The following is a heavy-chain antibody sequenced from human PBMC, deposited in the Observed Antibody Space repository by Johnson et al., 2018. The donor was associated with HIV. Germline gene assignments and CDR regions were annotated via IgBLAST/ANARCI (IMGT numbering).Heavy chain of an antibody. J-gene: IGHJ3*02. CDR2: ISWNSGSI. V-gene: IGHV3-9*01. CDR1: GFTFDDYA. D-gene: IGHD1-1*01. CDR3: TRRRDRDAFDI. Sequence: EVQLVESGGGLVQPGRSLRLSCAASGFTFDDYAMHWVRQAPGKGLEWVSGISWNSGSIGYADSVKGRFTISRDNAKNSLYPQMNSLRAEDTAVYYCTRRRDRDAFDIWGQGTMVTVSS.